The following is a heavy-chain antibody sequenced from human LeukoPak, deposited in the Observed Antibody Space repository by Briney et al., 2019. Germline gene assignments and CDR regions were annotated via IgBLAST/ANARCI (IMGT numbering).Heavy chain of an antibody. CDR1: GGSISSNNYY. CDR2: IYYSGTT. V-gene: IGHV4-39*01. Sequence: PSETLSLTCTVSGGSISSNNYYCGWIRQPPGKGLEWIGTIYYSGTTYYNPSLKSRVTISVDTSKNQFSLKLSSVTAADTAVYYCADYDSSAYYVDYWGQGTLVTVSS. J-gene: IGHJ4*02. CDR3: ADYDSSAYYVDY. D-gene: IGHD3-22*01.